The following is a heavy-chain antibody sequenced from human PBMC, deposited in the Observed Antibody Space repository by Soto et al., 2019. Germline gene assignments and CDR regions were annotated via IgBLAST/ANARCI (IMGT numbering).Heavy chain of an antibody. J-gene: IGHJ6*02. Sequence: ASVKVSCKASGYTFTSYAMHWVRQAPGQRLEWMGWINAGNGNTKYSQKFQGRVTITRDTSASTAYMELSSLRSEDTAVYYCARGYYYDSSGYNYYYYYGMDVRGQGTTVTVSS. D-gene: IGHD3-22*01. V-gene: IGHV1-3*01. CDR1: GYTFTSYA. CDR3: ARGYYYDSSGYNYYYYYGMDV. CDR2: INAGNGNT.